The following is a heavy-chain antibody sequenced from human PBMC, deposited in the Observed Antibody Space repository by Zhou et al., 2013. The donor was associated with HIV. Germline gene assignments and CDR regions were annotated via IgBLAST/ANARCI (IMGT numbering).Heavy chain of an antibody. CDR3: ARVLFDRFDY. CDR1: GYTFTSYF. D-gene: IGHD3-9*01. CDR2: IHPNNGAT. Sequence: QVQLLQSGADVRKPGASVTVSCKASGYTFTSYFIHWVRRAPGQGLEWLGWIHPNNGATKSAQKFQGRVSMTTDTSTSAAHMEVRSLRSDDTAVYFCARVLFDRFDYWGQGTLVTVSS. V-gene: IGHV1-2*02. J-gene: IGHJ4*02.